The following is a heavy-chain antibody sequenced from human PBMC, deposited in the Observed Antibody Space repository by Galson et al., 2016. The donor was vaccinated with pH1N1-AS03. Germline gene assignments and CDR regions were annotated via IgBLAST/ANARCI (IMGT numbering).Heavy chain of an antibody. Sequence: SETLSLTCTVSGGSISSSSYYWGWIRQPPGKGLEWIGSIYYSGSTYYNPSLKSRVTISIDTSKNHFSLKLSSVTAADTAIYYCARVTLLNAVIWFDPWGQGTLATVSS. CDR3: ARVTLLNAVIWFDP. J-gene: IGHJ5*02. CDR2: IYYSGST. CDR1: GGSISSSSYY. D-gene: IGHD2-21*01. V-gene: IGHV4-39*07.